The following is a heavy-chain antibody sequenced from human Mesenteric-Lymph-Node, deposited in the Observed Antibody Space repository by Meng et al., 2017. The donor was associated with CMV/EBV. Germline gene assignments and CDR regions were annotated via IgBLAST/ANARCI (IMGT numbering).Heavy chain of an antibody. V-gene: IGHV3-7*03. CDR1: GFTFSSHW. Sequence: GESLKISCAASGFTFSSHWMSWVRQAPGKGLEWVANIKRDGSEIYYVDSVKGRFTTSRDNPKNSLYLQMNSLRAEDTAVYFCARRGQVWGQGTLVTVSS. CDR2: IKRDGSEI. J-gene: IGHJ4*02. CDR3: ARRGQV.